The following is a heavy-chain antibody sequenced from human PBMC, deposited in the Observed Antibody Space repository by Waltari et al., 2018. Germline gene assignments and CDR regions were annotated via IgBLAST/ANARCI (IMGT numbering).Heavy chain of an antibody. J-gene: IGHJ3*02. CDR3: ATDYDGNAYVAFDI. D-gene: IGHD3-22*01. Sequence: EVQLVETGGGLIQPGGSLRLSCAASGFTVSSNYMTWVRPAPGKGLEWVSVIYSGGGGNTYYADSVKGRFTISRDNSKNTLYLQMNSLRAEDTAVYYCATDYDGNAYVAFDIWGQGTMVTVSS. CDR1: GFTVSSNY. CDR2: IYSGGGGNT. V-gene: IGHV3-53*02.